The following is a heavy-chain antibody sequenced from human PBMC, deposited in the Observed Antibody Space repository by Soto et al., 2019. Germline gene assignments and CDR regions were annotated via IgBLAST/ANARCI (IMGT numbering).Heavy chain of an antibody. CDR3: AGRRPYYFDSSPYVEDY. V-gene: IGHV4-34*01. CDR2: INHSGST. CDR1: GGSFSGYY. J-gene: IGHJ4*02. Sequence: SETLSLTCAVYGGSFSGYYWSWIRQPPGKGLEWIGEINHSGSTNYNPSLKGRVTISVDTSKNQFSLKLSSVTAADTAVYYCAGRRPYYFDSSPYVEDYWGQGTLVTVSS. D-gene: IGHD3-22*01.